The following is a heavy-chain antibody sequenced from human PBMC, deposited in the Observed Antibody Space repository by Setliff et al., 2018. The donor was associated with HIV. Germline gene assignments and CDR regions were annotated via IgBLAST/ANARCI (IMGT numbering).Heavy chain of an antibody. CDR1: GYTFTGYY. V-gene: IGHV1-2*02. CDR2: INPNSGGT. CDR3: AREERYYDGKGALDY. Sequence: ASVKVSCKASGYTFTGYYMHWVRQAPGQGLEWMGWINPNSGGTNYAQNFQGRVTMTRDTSITTAYMELSSLISDDTDVYYCAREERYYDGKGALDYWGQGMLVTVSS. J-gene: IGHJ4*02. D-gene: IGHD3-22*01.